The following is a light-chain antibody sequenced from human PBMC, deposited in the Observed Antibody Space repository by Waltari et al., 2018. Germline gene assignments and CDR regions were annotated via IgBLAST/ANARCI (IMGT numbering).Light chain of an antibody. J-gene: IGLJ1*01. CDR3: SSYTRSSSYV. V-gene: IGLV2-14*01. CDR2: DVS. Sequence: QSALTQPASVSGSPEQSITISCTGTSSDIGGDNFVSWYQQHPGKAPKLILFDVSDRPSGVYKRCAGSKSGNSASLTISGLQAEDEADYYCSSYTRSSSYVFGTGTKVTVL. CDR1: SSDIGGDNF.